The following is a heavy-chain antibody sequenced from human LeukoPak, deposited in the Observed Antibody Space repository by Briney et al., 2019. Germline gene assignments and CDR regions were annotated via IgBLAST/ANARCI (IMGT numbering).Heavy chain of an antibody. CDR2: ISCCGGST. V-gene: IGHV3-23*01. D-gene: IGHD3-22*01. Sequence: GGSLRLSCAPSGFTLSSYAMSCVRPAPEGGLEWVSAISCCGGSTYYADCVRSRFNISRDNTKNTLYLKKNSLRAEDTAVYCCAKDDYCDSSAFDCWGQGTLVTVSS. CDR3: AKDDYCDSSAFDC. CDR1: GFTLSSYA. J-gene: IGHJ4*02.